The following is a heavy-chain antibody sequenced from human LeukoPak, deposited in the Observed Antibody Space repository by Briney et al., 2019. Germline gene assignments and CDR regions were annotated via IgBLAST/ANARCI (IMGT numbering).Heavy chain of an antibody. V-gene: IGHV3-21*01. CDR2: ISSSSSYI. J-gene: IGHJ4*02. CDR1: GFTFSSYS. Sequence: PGGSLRLSCAASGFTFSSYSMNWVRQAPGKGLECVSSISSSSSYIYYADSVKGRFTISRDNAKNSLYLQMNSLRAEDTAVYYCARGITMEGYYWGQGTLVTVSS. D-gene: IGHD3-10*01. CDR3: ARGITMEGYY.